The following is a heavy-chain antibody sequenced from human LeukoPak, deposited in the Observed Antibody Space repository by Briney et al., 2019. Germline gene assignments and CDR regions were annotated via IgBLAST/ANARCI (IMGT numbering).Heavy chain of an antibody. V-gene: IGHV1-18*01. CDR2: ISAYNGNT. CDR3: ARESYYDFWRAFDY. CDR1: GYTFTSYG. D-gene: IGHD3-3*01. Sequence: ASVKFSCKASGYTFTSYGISWVRQAPGQGLEWMGWISAYNGNTNYAQKLQGRVTMTTDTSTSTAYMELRSLRSDDTAVYYCARESYYDFWRAFDYWGQGTLVTVSS. J-gene: IGHJ4*02.